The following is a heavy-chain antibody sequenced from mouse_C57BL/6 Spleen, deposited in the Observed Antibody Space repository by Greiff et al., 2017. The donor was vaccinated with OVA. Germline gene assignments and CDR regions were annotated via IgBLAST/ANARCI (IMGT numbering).Heavy chain of an antibody. V-gene: IGHV2-2*01. D-gene: IGHD4-1*02. CDR1: GFSLTSYG. CDR3: ARNLLNWWYFDV. Sequence: VMLVESGPGLVQPSQSLSITCTVSGFSLTSYGVHWVRQSPGKGLEWLGVIWSGGSTDYNSAFISRLSISKDNSKSQVFFKMNSLQADDTAIYYCARNLLNWWYFDVWGTGTTVTVSS. CDR2: IWSGGST. J-gene: IGHJ1*03.